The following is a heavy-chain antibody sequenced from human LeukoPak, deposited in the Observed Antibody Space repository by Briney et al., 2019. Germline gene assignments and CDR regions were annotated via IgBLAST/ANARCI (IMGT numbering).Heavy chain of an antibody. V-gene: IGHV3-21*04. CDR2: ISHSSSYI. CDR1: GFTFTSYG. J-gene: IGHJ4*02. Sequence: GGSLRLSCAASGFTFTSYGMTWVRQAPGKGLEWVSSISHSSSYIYYADSVKGRFTISRDNAKNSMYLQMNSLRAEDTAVYYCAKDFYYDSSGYSSFDYWGQGTLVTVSS. D-gene: IGHD3-22*01. CDR3: AKDFYYDSSGYSSFDY.